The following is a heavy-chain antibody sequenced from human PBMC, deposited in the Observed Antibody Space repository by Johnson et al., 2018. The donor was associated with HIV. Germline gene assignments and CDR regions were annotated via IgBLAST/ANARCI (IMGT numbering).Heavy chain of an antibody. D-gene: IGHD6-6*01. CDR1: GLTAVDYA. J-gene: IGHJ3*02. Sequence: HVPHVHSTGGLLQPERPLRLSCTSTGLTAVDYAMSWVRQAPGKGLEWVAVISYDGRNKDYADSVKGRCTISRDNSKNTLFLQMNSLRPEDTAVYHCARGVTARAPLLIWGQGTMVTVSS. CDR3: ARGVTARAPLLI. V-gene: IGHV3-30*04. CDR2: ISYDGRNK.